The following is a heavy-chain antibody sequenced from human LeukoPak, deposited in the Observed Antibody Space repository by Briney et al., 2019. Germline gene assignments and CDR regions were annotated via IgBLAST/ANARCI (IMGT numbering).Heavy chain of an antibody. CDR3: ARFKISSSWYWLWFVP. J-gene: IGHJ5*02. V-gene: IGHV3-7*01. Sequence: GGSLRLSCAASGFTFSSYWMSWVRQAPGKGLEWVANIKQDGSEKYYVDSVKGRFTISRDNAKNSLYLQMNSPRAEDTAVYYCARFKISSSWYWLWFVPWGQGTLVTVSS. CDR1: GFTFSSYW. CDR2: IKQDGSEK. D-gene: IGHD6-13*01.